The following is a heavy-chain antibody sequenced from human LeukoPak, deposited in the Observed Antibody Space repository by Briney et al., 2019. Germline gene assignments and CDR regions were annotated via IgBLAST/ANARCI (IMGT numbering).Heavy chain of an antibody. CDR2: INPNSGGT. J-gene: IGHJ4*02. Sequence: ASVKVSCKASGYTFTGYYMHWVRQAPRQGLEWMGWINPNSGGTNYAQKFQGRVTMTRDTSISTAYMELSRLRSDDTAVYYCARAARYDSSGYYGYWGQGTLVTVSS. V-gene: IGHV1-2*02. CDR3: ARAARYDSSGYYGY. D-gene: IGHD3-22*01. CDR1: GYTFTGYY.